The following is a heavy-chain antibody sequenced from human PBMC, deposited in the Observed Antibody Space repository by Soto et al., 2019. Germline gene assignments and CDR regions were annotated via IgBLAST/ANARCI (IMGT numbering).Heavy chain of an antibody. Sequence: PGGSLRLSCAASGLTFSSYAMSWFRQAPGKGLEWVSAISGSGGSTYYADSVKGRFTISRDNSKNTLYLQMNSLRAEDTAVYYCAKSIYSYIGYCISTIWGQGTLVTVSA. V-gene: IGHV3-23*01. J-gene: IGHJ4*01. CDR1: GLTFSSYA. D-gene: IGHD2-2*01. CDR3: AKSIYSYIGYCISTI. CDR2: ISGSGGST.